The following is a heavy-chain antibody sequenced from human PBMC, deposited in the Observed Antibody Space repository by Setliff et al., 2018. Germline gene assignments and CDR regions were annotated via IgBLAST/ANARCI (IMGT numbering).Heavy chain of an antibody. CDR3: AKVDTDYIMTRVNSYQYYFYMDV. V-gene: IGHV4-39*01. D-gene: IGHD5-18*01. CDR2: INYSGST. CDR1: GDSLSSGSQY. Sequence: SETLSLTCSVLGDSLSSGSQYWAWIRQPPGKGLEWIGNINYSGSTYYNPSLKSRVTMSVDASKNQVSLKMTSVTAEDTAVYYCAKVDTDYIMTRVNSYQYYFYMDVWGKGTTVTVSS. J-gene: IGHJ6*03.